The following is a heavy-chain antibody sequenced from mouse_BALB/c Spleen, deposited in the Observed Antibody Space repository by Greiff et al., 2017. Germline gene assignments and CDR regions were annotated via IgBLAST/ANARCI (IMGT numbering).Heavy chain of an antibody. CDR2: INPGSGGT. CDR3: ARRSNYYGSSYFDY. V-gene: IGHV1-54*01. Sequence: QVQLQQSGAELVRPGTSVKVSCKASGYAFTNYLIEWVKQRPGQGLEWIGVINPGSGGTNYNEKFKGKATLTADKSSSTAYMQLSSLTSDDSAVYFCARRSNYYGSSYFDYWGQGTTLTVSS. D-gene: IGHD1-1*01. J-gene: IGHJ2*01. CDR1: GYAFTNYL.